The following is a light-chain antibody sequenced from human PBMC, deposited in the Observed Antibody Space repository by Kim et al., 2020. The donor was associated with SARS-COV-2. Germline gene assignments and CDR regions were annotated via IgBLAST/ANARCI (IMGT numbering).Light chain of an antibody. CDR2: DAS. V-gene: IGKV1-5*01. J-gene: IGKJ1*01. CDR1: QRINKW. Sequence: SASVGERVTITCRASQRINKWLAWYQQKPGKAPKPLIYDASQLVSGGPSRFSGRGSGTEFTLTVSSLQPDDFATYYCQQYESHATFGQGTKVDIK. CDR3: QQYESHAT.